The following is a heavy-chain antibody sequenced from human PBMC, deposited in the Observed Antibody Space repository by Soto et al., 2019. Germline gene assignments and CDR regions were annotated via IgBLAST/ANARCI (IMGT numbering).Heavy chain of an antibody. D-gene: IGHD6-19*01. V-gene: IGHV1-8*01. Sequence: ASVKVSCKASGYTFTSYDINWVRQATGQGLEWMGWMNPNSGNTGYAQKFQGRVTMTRNTSISTAYMELSSLRSEDTAVYYCAFESLGRQWLDTHNWFDPWGQGTLVTVSS. CDR2: MNPNSGNT. CDR1: GYTFTSYD. J-gene: IGHJ5*02. CDR3: AFESLGRQWLDTHNWFDP.